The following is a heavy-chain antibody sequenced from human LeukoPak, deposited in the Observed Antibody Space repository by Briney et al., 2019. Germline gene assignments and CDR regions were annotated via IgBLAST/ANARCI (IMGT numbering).Heavy chain of an antibody. CDR1: DYSISSGYF. J-gene: IGHJ4*02. Sequence: SETLSLTCVASDYSISSGYFWGWIRRPPGKGLEWIGSISHSGTTYYNPSFKSRVTISLDTSKNQFSLKLKSVSAADTAFYYCEREGDILGATIDSWGQGTLVTVSS. V-gene: IGHV4-38-2*02. CDR2: ISHSGTT. D-gene: IGHD1-26*01. CDR3: EREGDILGATIDS.